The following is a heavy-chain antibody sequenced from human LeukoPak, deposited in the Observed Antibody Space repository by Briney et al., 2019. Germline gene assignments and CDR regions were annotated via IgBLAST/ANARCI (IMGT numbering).Heavy chain of an antibody. CDR1: GFTFSSYE. CDR3: ARAKAAAGTDFQH. CDR2: ISSSGSTI. J-gene: IGHJ1*01. D-gene: IGHD6-13*01. V-gene: IGHV3-48*03. Sequence: GGSLRLSCAASGFTFSSYEMNWARQAPGKGLEWVSYISSSGSTIYYADSVKGRFTISRDNAKNSLYLQMNSLRAEDTAVYYCARAKAAAGTDFQHWGQGTLVTVSS.